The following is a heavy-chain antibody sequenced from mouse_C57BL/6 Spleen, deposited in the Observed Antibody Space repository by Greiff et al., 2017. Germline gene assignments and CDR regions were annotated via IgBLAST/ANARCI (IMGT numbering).Heavy chain of an antibody. CDR1: GYTFTSYW. V-gene: IGHV1-53*01. J-gene: IGHJ4*01. CDR2: INPSNGGT. D-gene: IGHD2-4*01. CDR3: AREGLRRYAMDY. Sequence: VKLVESGTELVKPGASVKLSCKASGYTFTSYWMHWVKQRPGQGLEWIGNINPSNGGTNYNEKFKSKATLTVDKSSSTAYMQLSSLTSEDSAVYYCAREGLRRYAMDYWGQGTSVTVSS.